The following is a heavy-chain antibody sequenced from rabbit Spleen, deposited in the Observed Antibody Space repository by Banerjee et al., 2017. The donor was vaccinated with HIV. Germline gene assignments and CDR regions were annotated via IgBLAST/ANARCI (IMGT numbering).Heavy chain of an antibody. D-gene: IGHD8-1*01. Sequence: QSLEESGGDLVKPGASLTLTCTASGVSFSSSSYMCWVRQAPGKGLEWIACIYAGSAGTTTYASWAKGRFTISKTSSTTVTLQMTSLTAADTATYFCARDSDGGRSVPILPNFDLWGPGTLVTVS. J-gene: IGHJ4*01. CDR1: GVSFSSSSY. CDR3: ARDSDGGRSVPILPNFDL. V-gene: IGHV1S40*01. CDR2: IYAGSAGTT.